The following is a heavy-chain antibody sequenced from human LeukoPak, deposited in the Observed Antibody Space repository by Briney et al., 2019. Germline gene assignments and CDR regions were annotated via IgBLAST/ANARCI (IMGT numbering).Heavy chain of an antibody. CDR1: GGSISSGSYY. CDR2: IYTSGST. J-gene: IGHJ6*03. V-gene: IGHV4-61*02. CDR3: ARTVVRGVIYYYYYMDV. Sequence: ASQTLSLTCTVSGGSISSGSYYWSWIRQPAGKGLEWIGRIYTSGSTNYNPSLKSRVTISVDTSKNQFSLKLSSVTAADTAVYYCARTVVRGVIYYYYYMDVWGKGTTVTISS. D-gene: IGHD3-10*01.